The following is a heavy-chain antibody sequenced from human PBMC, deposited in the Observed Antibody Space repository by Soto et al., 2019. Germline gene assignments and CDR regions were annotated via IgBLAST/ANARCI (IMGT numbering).Heavy chain of an antibody. CDR3: ARQGRCSSTSCYTGANFYYYGMDV. J-gene: IGHJ6*02. D-gene: IGHD2-2*02. V-gene: IGHV5-51*01. CDR1: GYSFTSYW. CDR2: IYPGDSDT. Sequence: PGESLKISCKGSGYSFTSYWIGWVRQMPGKGLEWMGIIYPGDSDTRYSPSFQGQVTISADKSSSTAYLQWSSLQASDTAIYYCARQGRCSSTSCYTGANFYYYGMDVWGQGTTVTVSS.